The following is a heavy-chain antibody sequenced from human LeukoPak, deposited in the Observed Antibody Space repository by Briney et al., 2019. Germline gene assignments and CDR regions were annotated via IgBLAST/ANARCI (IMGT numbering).Heavy chain of an antibody. D-gene: IGHD3-22*01. J-gene: IGHJ4*02. CDR1: GFTFSSYA. V-gene: IGHV3-23*01. CDR3: AKVQGLYDSSGYPFDY. Sequence: GGSLRLSCAASGFTFSSYAMSWVRQAPGKGQEWVSAISGSGGSTYYADSVKGRFTISRDNSKNTLYLQMNSLRAEDTAVYYCAKVQGLYDSSGYPFDYWGQGTLVTVSS. CDR2: ISGSGGST.